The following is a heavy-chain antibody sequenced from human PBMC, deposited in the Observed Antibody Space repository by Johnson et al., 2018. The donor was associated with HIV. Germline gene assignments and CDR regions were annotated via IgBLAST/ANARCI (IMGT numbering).Heavy chain of an antibody. CDR2: ISTSGGTL. CDR3: VRDQGSGWPTNAFDI. Sequence: QVQLVESGGGVVQSGRSLRLSCVASGFTFDDYAMHWVRQAPGKGLELLSYISTSGGTLYYADSVKDRFTIFRDNTKSSLYLQMNSLRAEDTAVYYCVRDQGSGWPTNAFDIWGRGTRVTVSS. CDR1: GFTFDDYA. J-gene: IGHJ3*02. V-gene: IGHV3-11*04. D-gene: IGHD6-19*01.